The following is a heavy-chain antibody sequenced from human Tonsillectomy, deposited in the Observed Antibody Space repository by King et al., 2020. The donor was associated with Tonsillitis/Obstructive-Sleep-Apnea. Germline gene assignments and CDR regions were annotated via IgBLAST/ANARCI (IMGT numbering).Heavy chain of an antibody. CDR3: ARDGYDFWSGYSFDY. CDR1: GFTVCSNY. Sequence: VQLVESGGGLVQPGGSLRLSCAASGFTVCSNYMSWVRQAPGKGLEWVSVIYSGGSTYYADSVKGRFTISRDNSKNTLYLQMNSLRAEDTAVYYCARDGYDFWSGYSFDYWGQGTLVTVSS. CDR2: IYSGGST. V-gene: IGHV3-66*01. D-gene: IGHD3-3*01. J-gene: IGHJ4*02.